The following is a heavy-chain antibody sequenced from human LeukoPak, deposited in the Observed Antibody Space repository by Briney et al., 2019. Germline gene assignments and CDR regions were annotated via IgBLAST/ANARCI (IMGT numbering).Heavy chain of an antibody. CDR2: ISSSGSTI. J-gene: IGHJ4*02. D-gene: IGHD2-2*01. CDR3: ARDHSRRCSSTSCYGHFDY. CDR1: GFTFGDYY. Sequence: GGSLRLSCAASGFTFGDYYMSWIRQAPGKGLEWVSYISSSGSTIYYADSVKGRFTISRDNAKNSLYMQMNSLRAELTALYYYARDHSRRCSSTSCYGHFDYWGQGTLVTVSS. V-gene: IGHV3-11*01.